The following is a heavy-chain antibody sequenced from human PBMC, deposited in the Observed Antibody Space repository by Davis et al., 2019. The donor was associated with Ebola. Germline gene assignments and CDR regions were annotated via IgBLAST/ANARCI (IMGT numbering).Heavy chain of an antibody. J-gene: IGHJ6*02. CDR3: AKDRGIQLWPQYGMDV. V-gene: IGHV3-30*18. Sequence: GESLKISCAASGFTFSDYGMHWVRQAPGKGLEWVAVVSFDGSNKYYADSVKGRFTISRDNSKNTLSLQMNSLRAEDTAVFYCAKDRGIQLWPQYGMDVWGQGTTVTVSS. CDR2: VSFDGSNK. D-gene: IGHD5-18*01. CDR1: GFTFSDYG.